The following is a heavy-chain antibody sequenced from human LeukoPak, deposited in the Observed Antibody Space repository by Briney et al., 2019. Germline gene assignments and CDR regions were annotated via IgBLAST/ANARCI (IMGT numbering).Heavy chain of an antibody. D-gene: IGHD1-1*01. CDR1: GGSVPGGGYY. J-gene: IGHJ5*02. CDR3: ARTVGHNWNDGGGWFDP. Sequence: PSETLSLTCSVSGGSVPGGGYYWSWIRQHPGKGLEWIGFASYSGGTYYNPSLMSRITISVDRSQNQFSLRMRDVTAADTAVYYCARTVGHNWNDGGGWFDPWGQGTLVTVSS. CDR2: ASYSGGT. V-gene: IGHV4-31*03.